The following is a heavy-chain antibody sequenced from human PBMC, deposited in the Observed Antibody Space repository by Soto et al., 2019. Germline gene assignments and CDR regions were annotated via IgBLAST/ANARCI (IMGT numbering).Heavy chain of an antibody. V-gene: IGHV1-8*01. CDR3: ARERSAAGTGWFNP. J-gene: IGHJ5*02. Sequence: QVQLVQSGAEVKKPGASVKVSCKASGYTFTSYDINWVRQATGQGLEWMGWMNPNSGNTGYAQKFQGRVTMTRKTSTSTAYMELSSLRSEDTAVYCCARERSAAGTGWFNPWGQGTLVTVSS. CDR1: GYTFTSYD. CDR2: MNPNSGNT. D-gene: IGHD6-13*01.